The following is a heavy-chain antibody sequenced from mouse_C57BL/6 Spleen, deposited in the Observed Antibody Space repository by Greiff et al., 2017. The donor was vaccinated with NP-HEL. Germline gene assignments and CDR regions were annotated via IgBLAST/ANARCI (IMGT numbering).Heavy chain of an antibody. J-gene: IGHJ3*01. Sequence: EVKLMESGGGLVQPGGSMKLSCVASGFTFSNYWMNWVRQSPEKGLEWVAQIRLKSDNYATNYAESVKGRFTISRDDSKSFVYLHMNYLRADDTGIYYFTRDGSGAYWGQGTLVTVSA. CDR3: TRDGSGAY. D-gene: IGHD1-1*01. CDR1: GFTFSNYW. V-gene: IGHV6-3*01. CDR2: IRLKSDNYAT.